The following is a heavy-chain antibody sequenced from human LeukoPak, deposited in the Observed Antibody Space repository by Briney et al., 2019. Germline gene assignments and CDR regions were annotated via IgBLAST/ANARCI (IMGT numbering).Heavy chain of an antibody. V-gene: IGHV6-1*01. CDR1: GDSVSSNSAA. CDR3: ARDRGSHITYYYYGMDV. J-gene: IGHJ6*02. CDR2: TYYRSKWYN. D-gene: IGHD3-16*01. Sequence: SQTLSLTCAISGDSVSSNSAAWNWIRQSPSRGLEWLGRTYYRSKWYNDYAVSVKSRITINPDTSKNQFSLQLNSVTPEDTAVYYCARDRGSHITYYYYGMDVWGQGTTVTVSS.